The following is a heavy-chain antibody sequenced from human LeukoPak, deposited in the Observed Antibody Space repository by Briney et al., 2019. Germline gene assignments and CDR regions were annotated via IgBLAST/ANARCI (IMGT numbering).Heavy chain of an antibody. D-gene: IGHD3-10*01. CDR2: IIPILGIA. Sequence: ASVKVSCKASGGTSSSYAISWVRQAPGQGLEWMGRIIPILGIANYAQKFQGRVTITADKSTSTAYMELSSLRSEDTAVYYCAIWFGELDYWGQGTLVTVSS. CDR3: AIWFGELDY. V-gene: IGHV1-69*04. J-gene: IGHJ4*02. CDR1: GGTSSSYA.